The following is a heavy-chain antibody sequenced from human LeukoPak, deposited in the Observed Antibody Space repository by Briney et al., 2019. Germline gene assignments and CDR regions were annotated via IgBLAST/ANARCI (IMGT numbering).Heavy chain of an antibody. CDR2: ISSSSSYI. CDR3: ARDSSLVVRGEDLNWFDP. V-gene: IGHV3-21*01. D-gene: IGHD3-10*01. J-gene: IGHJ5*02. CDR1: GFTFSSYS. Sequence: QAGGSLRLSCAASGFTFSSYSMNWVRQAPGKGLEWVSSISSSSSYIYYADSVKGRFTISRDNAKNSLYLQMNSLRAEDTAVYYCARDSSLVVRGEDLNWFDPWGQGTLVTVSS.